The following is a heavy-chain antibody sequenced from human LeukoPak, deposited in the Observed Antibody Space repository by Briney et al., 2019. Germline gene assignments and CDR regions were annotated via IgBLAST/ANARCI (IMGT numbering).Heavy chain of an antibody. V-gene: IGHV3-30-3*01. D-gene: IGHD3-10*01. CDR1: GFTFSTYA. CDR2: ISDDGSRT. Sequence: GGSLRLSCAASGFTFSTYAMHWVRQAPGKGLEWVAIISDDGSRTYYSNSVKGRFTISRDNSRNTLYLQMNSLRPEDTAVYYCAGGNGPGSFLIDYWGQGTLVTVSS. CDR3: AGGNGPGSFLIDY. J-gene: IGHJ4*02.